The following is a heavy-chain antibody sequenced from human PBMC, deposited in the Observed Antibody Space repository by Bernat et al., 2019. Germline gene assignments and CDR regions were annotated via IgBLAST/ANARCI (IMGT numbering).Heavy chain of an antibody. CDR2: ISSSSSYI. CDR1: GFTFSSYS. V-gene: IGHV3-21*01. Sequence: EVQLVESGGGLVKPGGSLRLSCAASGFTFSSYSMNWVRQAPGKGLEWVSSISSSSSYIYYADSVKGRFTISRDNAKNSLYLRMNSLRAEDTAVYYCASLGALGYEPYRHRHFDYWGQGTLVTVSS. CDR3: ASLGALGYEPYRHRHFDY. D-gene: IGHD1-26*01. J-gene: IGHJ4*02.